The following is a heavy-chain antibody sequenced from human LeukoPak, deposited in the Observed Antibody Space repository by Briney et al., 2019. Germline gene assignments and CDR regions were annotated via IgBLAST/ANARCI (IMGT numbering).Heavy chain of an antibody. J-gene: IGHJ5*02. CDR3: ARRSDSSGYYGPYYWFDP. CDR1: GGSFSGYY. D-gene: IGHD3-22*01. CDR2: INHSGST. Sequence: SETLSLTCAVYGGSFSGYYWSWIRQPPGKGLEWIGEINHSGSTNYNPSLKSRVTVSVDTSKNQFSLKLSSVTAADTAVYYCARRSDSSGYYGPYYWFDPWGQGTLVTVSS. V-gene: IGHV4-34*01.